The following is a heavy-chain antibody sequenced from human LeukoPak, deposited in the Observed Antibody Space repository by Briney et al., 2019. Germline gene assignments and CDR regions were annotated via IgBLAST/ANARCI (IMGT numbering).Heavy chain of an antibody. CDR3: ARDLLNEGNHLDY. V-gene: IGHV4-61*01. CDR1: GDSVSSGNYY. Sequence: SETLSLTCTVSGDSVSSGNYYLTWIRQPPGKGLDWITYMSPSGTTKYNPSLKSRVTISVDTSKNQFSLKLSSVTAADTAVYYCARDLLNEGNHLDYWGQGTLVTVSS. D-gene: IGHD4-23*01. J-gene: IGHJ4*02. CDR2: MSPSGTT.